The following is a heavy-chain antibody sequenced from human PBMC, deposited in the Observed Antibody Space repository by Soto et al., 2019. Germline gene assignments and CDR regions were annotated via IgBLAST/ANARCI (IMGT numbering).Heavy chain of an antibody. Sequence: SETLSLTCTVSGRSVSSGGYYWTWIRQHPGRGLEWIGYIYHIGSPYYNPSLESRVTISLDTSKNQFSLNLTSVTAADTAIYYCVRDRALDSSGHWFDTWGQGTLVTVSS. V-gene: IGHV4-31*03. CDR1: GRSVSSGGYY. J-gene: IGHJ5*02. CDR2: IYHIGSP. CDR3: VRDRALDSSGHWFDT. D-gene: IGHD6-19*01.